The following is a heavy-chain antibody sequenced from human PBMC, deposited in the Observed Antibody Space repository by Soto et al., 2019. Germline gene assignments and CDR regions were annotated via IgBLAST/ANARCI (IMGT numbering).Heavy chain of an antibody. CDR3: ATTIAA. D-gene: IGHD6-13*01. J-gene: IGHJ5*02. V-gene: IGHV3-33*01. CDR2: IWHDGTNK. Sequence: QVQLVESGGGVVQLGRSLRLSCAASGFTFSSYGMHWVRQAPGKGLEWVAVIWHDGTNKYYADSVKGRFTISRDKSKNTLYLQMNSLRAEDTAVYYCATTIAAWGQGTLVTVSS. CDR1: GFTFSSYG.